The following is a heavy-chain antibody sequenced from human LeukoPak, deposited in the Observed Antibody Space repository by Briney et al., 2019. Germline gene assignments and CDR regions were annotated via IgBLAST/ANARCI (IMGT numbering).Heavy chain of an antibody. D-gene: IGHD6-19*01. Sequence: GVSLRLSCAASGLTFSGYAMSWVRQAPGKGLEWVSAISGSGGSTYYADSVKGRFTISRDNSKNTLYLQMNSLRAEDTAVYYCAASPESIAVAGWGQGTLVTVSS. V-gene: IGHV3-23*01. J-gene: IGHJ4*02. CDR3: AASPESIAVAG. CDR2: ISGSGGST. CDR1: GLTFSGYA.